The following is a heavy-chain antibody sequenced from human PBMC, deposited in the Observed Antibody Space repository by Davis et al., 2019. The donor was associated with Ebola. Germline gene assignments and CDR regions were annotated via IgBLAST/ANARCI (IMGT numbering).Heavy chain of an antibody. CDR2: IYYSGST. J-gene: IGHJ1*01. CDR1: GGSISGDS. CDR3: ARDIDFWTH. Sequence: PSETLSLTCTVSGGSISGDSWSWIRQPPGKGLEWIGYIYYSGSTNYNPSLKSRVTISVDTSKNQLSLRLSAVTAADTALYYCARDIDFWTHWGQGTLVTVSS. D-gene: IGHD3-3*01. V-gene: IGHV4-59*01.